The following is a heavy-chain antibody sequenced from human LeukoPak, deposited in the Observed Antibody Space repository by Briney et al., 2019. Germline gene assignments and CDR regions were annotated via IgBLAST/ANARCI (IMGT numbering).Heavy chain of an antibody. D-gene: IGHD2-21*02. J-gene: IGHJ4*02. CDR1: GGTFISYA. CDR2: IIPIFGTA. CDR3: ARGDQSYGLLQFDY. V-gene: IGHV1-69*13. Sequence: SVKVSCKASGGTFISYAISWVRQAPGQGLEWVGGIIPIFGTANYAQKFQGRVTITADESTSTAYMELSSLRSEDTAVYYCARGDQSYGLLQFDYWGQGTLVTVSS.